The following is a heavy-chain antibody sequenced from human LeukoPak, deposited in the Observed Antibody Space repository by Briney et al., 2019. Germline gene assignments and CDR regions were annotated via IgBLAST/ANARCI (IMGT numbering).Heavy chain of an antibody. Sequence: VGSLRLSCVASGFTFSRNGMHWVREAPGKGLEWVAVIWYDGSNKYYADSVKGRFTISRDNSKNTLYLQMNSPRAEDTAVYYCASGRLNYFYAMDIWGQGTTVTVSS. J-gene: IGHJ6*02. CDR2: IWYDGSNK. V-gene: IGHV3-33*01. CDR1: GFTFSRNG. CDR3: ASGRLNYFYAMDI.